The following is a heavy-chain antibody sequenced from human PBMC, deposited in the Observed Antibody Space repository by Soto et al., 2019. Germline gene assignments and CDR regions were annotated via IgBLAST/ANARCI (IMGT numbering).Heavy chain of an antibody. D-gene: IGHD2-2*01. V-gene: IGHV1-3*01. CDR1: GYTFTSYA. Sequence: GASVKVSCKASGYTFTSYAMHWVRQAPGQRLEWMGWINAGNGNTKYSQKFQGRVTITRDTSASTAYMELSSLRSEDTAVYYCARFDCSSTSCYLVGGYYYYGMDVWGQGTTVTVSS. CDR2: INAGNGNT. CDR3: ARFDCSSTSCYLVGGYYYYGMDV. J-gene: IGHJ6*02.